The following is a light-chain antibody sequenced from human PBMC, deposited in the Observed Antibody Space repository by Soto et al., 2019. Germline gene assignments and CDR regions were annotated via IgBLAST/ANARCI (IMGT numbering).Light chain of an antibody. CDR3: AAWDYTLDAQV. Sequence: QSVLTQSPSASGTPGQRVTIFCSGSRSNIGRNFAYWYQHVPGTAPRLLIQRNNERPSGVPDRFSGSKSGTSVSLAISGLRSEDAATYYCAAWDYTLDAQVFGGGTKLTVL. J-gene: IGLJ3*02. CDR1: RSNIGRNF. CDR2: RNN. V-gene: IGLV1-47*01.